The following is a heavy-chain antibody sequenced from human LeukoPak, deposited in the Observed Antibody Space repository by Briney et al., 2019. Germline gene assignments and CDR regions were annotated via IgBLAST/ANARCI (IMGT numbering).Heavy chain of an antibody. J-gene: IGHJ4*02. CDR3: ARGGGSGTTGGFDY. Sequence: PGGPLRLSCAASGFTFSSYAMHWVRQAPGKGLEWVAVISYDGSNKYYADSVKGRFTISRDNSKNTLYLQMNSLRAEDTAVYYCARGGGSGTTGGFDYWGQGTLVTVSS. D-gene: IGHD6-19*01. CDR1: GFTFSSYA. V-gene: IGHV3-30*04. CDR2: ISYDGSNK.